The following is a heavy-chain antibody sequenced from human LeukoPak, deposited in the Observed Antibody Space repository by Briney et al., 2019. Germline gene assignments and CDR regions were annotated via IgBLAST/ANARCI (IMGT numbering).Heavy chain of an antibody. V-gene: IGHV3-7*05. J-gene: IGHJ3*02. CDR2: IKHDGSDK. Sequence: PGGSLRLSCVASGISFSTYWMTWVRQAPGKGLEWVANIKHDGSDKYYVDSVKGRFTISRDNAKNSVYLQMNSLRAEDTAVYYCARDHNDAFDIWGQGTMVTVSP. CDR3: ARDHNDAFDI. CDR1: GISFSTYW.